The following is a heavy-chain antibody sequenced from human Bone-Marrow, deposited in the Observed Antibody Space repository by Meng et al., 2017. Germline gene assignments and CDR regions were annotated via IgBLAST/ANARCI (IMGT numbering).Heavy chain of an antibody. CDR2: VNPIDGHT. V-gene: IGHV1-2*02. Sequence: ASVKVSCKASGYTFTDYYIHWVRQAPGQGLEWMGWVNPIDGHTKYAQKFQGRVTMTRDTSIATAYMDLRGLRSDDSAVYYCAREGYSINYYYGMDVWGQGTTVTVSS. CDR1: GYTFTDYY. CDR3: AREGYSINYYYGMDV. J-gene: IGHJ6*02. D-gene: IGHD5-18*01.